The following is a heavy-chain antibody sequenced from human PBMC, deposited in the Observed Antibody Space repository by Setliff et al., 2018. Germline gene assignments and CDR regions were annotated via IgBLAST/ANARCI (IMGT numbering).Heavy chain of an antibody. D-gene: IGHD5-18*01. CDR2: XYPGDSDT. V-gene: IGHV5-51*01. CDR3: ARRNTAMVYGFDI. Sequence: RQMPGKGLEWXGIXYPGDSDTRYSXSXXXXVTIPADKSINXAYLQWLSLKASDTAXYYCARRNTAMVYGFDIWGQGTMVTVSS. J-gene: IGHJ3*02.